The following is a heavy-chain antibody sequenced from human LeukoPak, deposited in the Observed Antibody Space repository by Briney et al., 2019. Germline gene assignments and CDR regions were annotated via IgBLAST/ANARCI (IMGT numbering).Heavy chain of an antibody. CDR1: GFTFSSYA. J-gene: IGHJ4*02. Sequence: GGSLRLSCAASGFTFSSYAMSWVRQAPGKGLEWVSAISGSGGSTYYADSVKGRFTISRDNSKNTLYPQMNSLRAEDTAVYYCAKDSIVVVTAFYFDYWGQGTLVTVSS. CDR3: AKDSIVVVTAFYFDY. V-gene: IGHV3-23*01. D-gene: IGHD2-21*02. CDR2: ISGSGGST.